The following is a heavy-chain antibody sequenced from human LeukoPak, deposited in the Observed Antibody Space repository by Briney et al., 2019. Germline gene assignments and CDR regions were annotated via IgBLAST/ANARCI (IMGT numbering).Heavy chain of an antibody. CDR1: GYTFSSYD. CDR3: ARGPPGSSSSDY. J-gene: IGHJ4*02. V-gene: IGHV1-8*01. D-gene: IGHD6-13*01. CDR2: MNPNSGDT. Sequence: ASVKVSCKASGYTFSSYDINWVRQATGQGLEWIGWMNPNSGDTGYAQKFQDRVTMTRNPSINTAYMELSSLRSEDTGVYYCARGPPGSSSSDYWGQGTLVTVS.